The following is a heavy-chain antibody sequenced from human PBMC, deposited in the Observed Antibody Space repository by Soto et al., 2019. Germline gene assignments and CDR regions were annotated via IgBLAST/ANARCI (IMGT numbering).Heavy chain of an antibody. J-gene: IGHJ6*02. CDR1: GGSISSSSYY. V-gene: IGHV4-39*01. CDR2: IYYSGST. D-gene: IGHD3-10*01. CDR3: ARLERGFGRMGYYYYGMDV. Sequence: KTSETLSLTCTVSGGSISSSSYYWGWIRQPPGKGLEWIGSIYYSGSTYYNPSLKSRVTISVDTSKNQFSLKLSSVTAADTAVYYCARLERGFGRMGYYYYGMDVWGQGTTVTVSS.